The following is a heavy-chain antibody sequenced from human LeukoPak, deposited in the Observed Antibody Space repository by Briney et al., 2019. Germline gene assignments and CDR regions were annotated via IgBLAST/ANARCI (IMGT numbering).Heavy chain of an antibody. D-gene: IGHD6-13*01. CDR3: ARDGYSSSWRYDY. CDR2: IIPILGIA. Sequence: ASVKVSFKASGGTFSSYAISWVRQAPGQGLEWMGRIIPILGIANYAQKFQGRVTITADKSTSTAYMELSSLRSEDTAVYYCARDGYSSSWRYDYWGQGTLVTVSS. CDR1: GGTFSSYA. J-gene: IGHJ4*02. V-gene: IGHV1-69*04.